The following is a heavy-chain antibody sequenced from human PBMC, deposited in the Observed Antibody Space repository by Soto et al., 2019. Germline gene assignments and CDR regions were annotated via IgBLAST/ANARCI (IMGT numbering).Heavy chain of an antibody. J-gene: IGHJ4*02. CDR2: ISGGGGTT. CDR3: ANDFHY. Sequence: HPGGSLRLSCVASGFAFTNYAMSWVRLAPGKGLDWVSSISGGGGTTYYADSVKGRFTISRDNSKNTLYLQMSSLRAEDTALYYCANDFHYWGQGTLVTVSS. V-gene: IGHV3-23*01. CDR1: GFAFTNYA.